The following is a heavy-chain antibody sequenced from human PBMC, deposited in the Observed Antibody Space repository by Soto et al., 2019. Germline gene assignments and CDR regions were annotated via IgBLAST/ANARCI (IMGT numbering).Heavy chain of an antibody. J-gene: IGHJ3*02. CDR3: ARFEDTAMVWGDAFDI. D-gene: IGHD5-18*01. Sequence: TLSLTCTVSGGSISSGGYYWSWIRQHPGKGLEWIGYIYYSGSTYYNPSLKSRVTISVDTSKNQFSLKLNSVTAADTAVYYCARFEDTAMVWGDAFDIWGQGTMVTVSS. V-gene: IGHV4-31*03. CDR1: GGSISSGGYY. CDR2: IYYSGST.